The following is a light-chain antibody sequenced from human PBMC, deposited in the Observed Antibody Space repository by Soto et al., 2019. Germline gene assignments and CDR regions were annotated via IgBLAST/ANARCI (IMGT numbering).Light chain of an antibody. CDR1: QSISNY. J-gene: IGKJ2*01. Sequence: DIQMTQSPSSLSASVGDRVTITCRASQSISNYLNWYQQKPGKAPKLLIYAASSLQNGVPSGFSGSGSGTEFTLTISSLQPEDFATYYCQQSYSALYTFGQGTKLEIK. V-gene: IGKV1-39*01. CDR2: AAS. CDR3: QQSYSALYT.